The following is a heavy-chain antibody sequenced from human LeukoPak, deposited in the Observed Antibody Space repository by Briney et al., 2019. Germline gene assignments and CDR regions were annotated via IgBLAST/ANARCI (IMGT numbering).Heavy chain of an antibody. CDR3: ARDRTFAS. Sequence: GGSLRLSCAASGFTFSSYGMTWVRQAPGRGLEWVASIKQDGSEKYYVDSVKGRFTISRDNAKNSLYLQMNSLRAEDTAVYYCARDRTFASWGQGTLVTVSS. CDR2: IKQDGSEK. V-gene: IGHV3-7*01. D-gene: IGHD3-16*01. J-gene: IGHJ4*02. CDR1: GFTFSSYG.